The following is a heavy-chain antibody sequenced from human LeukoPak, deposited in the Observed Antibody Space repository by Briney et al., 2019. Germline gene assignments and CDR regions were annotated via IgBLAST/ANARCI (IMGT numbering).Heavy chain of an antibody. V-gene: IGHV4-34*09. CDR3: ARDSSAPRSYFALDV. Sequence: LRLSCTASGFTFSGYSMNWVRQAPGKGLEWIGDVSLDGITNYNPSLLGRVTISLDKSAKQVSLRLTSVTAADTAIYYCARDSSAPRSYFALDVWGQGTTVTVSS. D-gene: IGHD6-19*01. J-gene: IGHJ6*01. CDR2: VSLDGIT. CDR1: GFTFSGYS.